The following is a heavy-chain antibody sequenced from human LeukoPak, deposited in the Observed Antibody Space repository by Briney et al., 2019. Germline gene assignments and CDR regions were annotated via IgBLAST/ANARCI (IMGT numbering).Heavy chain of an antibody. CDR1: GGSFSGYY. D-gene: IGHD2-2*01. J-gene: IGHJ6*03. CDR2: INHSGST. CDR3: ARESGYCSSTSCHGYYYYYYYIDV. V-gene: IGHV4-34*01. Sequence: SETLSLTCAVYGGSFSGYYWSWIRQPPGKGLDWIGEINHSGSTNYNPSLKSRVTISVDTSKNQFSLKLSSVTAADTAVYYCARESGYCSSTSCHGYYYYYYYIDVWGKGTTVTVSS.